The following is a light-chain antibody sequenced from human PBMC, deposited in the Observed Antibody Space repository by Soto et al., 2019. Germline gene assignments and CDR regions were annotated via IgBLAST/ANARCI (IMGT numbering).Light chain of an antibody. CDR1: QTVSSGH. J-gene: IGKJ2*01. Sequence: EIVLTQSPGTLSLSPGERATLSCRASQTVSSGHLAWCQQKPGQAPRLLISSGTSRATGIPDRFSGSGSGTDFTLTDSRLEPEDFAVYFCQQYVSSPYTFGQGTKLEIK. CDR3: QQYVSSPYT. V-gene: IGKV3-20*01. CDR2: SGT.